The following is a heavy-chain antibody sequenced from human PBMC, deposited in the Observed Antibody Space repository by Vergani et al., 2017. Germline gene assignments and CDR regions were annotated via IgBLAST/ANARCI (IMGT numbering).Heavy chain of an antibody. V-gene: IGHV3-21*01. Sequence: EVQLVESGGGLVKPGGSLRLSCAASGFTFSSYSMNWVRQAPGKGLEWVSSISSSSSYIYYADSVKGRFTISRDNAKNSLYLQMNSLRAEDTAVYYCARVITMVRGVTAAWGQGTLVTVSS. D-gene: IGHD3-10*01. CDR2: ISSSSSYI. J-gene: IGHJ5*02. CDR3: ARVITMVRGVTAA. CDR1: GFTFSSYS.